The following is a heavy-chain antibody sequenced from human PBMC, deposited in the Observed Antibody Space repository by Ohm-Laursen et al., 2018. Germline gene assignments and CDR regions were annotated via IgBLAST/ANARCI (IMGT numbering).Heavy chain of an antibody. J-gene: IGHJ4*02. D-gene: IGHD2-15*01. CDR1: GFTFSSHE. V-gene: IGHV3-30*18. CDR3: AKDVGVAFAYDS. CDR2: VSYDERYK. Sequence: SLRLSCAASGFTFSSHEMNWVRQAPGKGLEWVAVVSYDERYKNYVDSVKGRFTVSRDNSKDTLYLQMNSLRNEDTAIYYCAKDVGVAFAYDSWGQGTLVTVSS.